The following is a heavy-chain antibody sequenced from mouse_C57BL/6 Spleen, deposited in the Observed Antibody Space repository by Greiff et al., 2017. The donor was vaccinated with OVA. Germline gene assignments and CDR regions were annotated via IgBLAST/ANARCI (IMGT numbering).Heavy chain of an antibody. CDR1: GYAFSSSW. D-gene: IGHD2-1*01. J-gene: IGHJ2*01. CDR2: IYPGDGDT. Sequence: QVQLQQSGPELVKPGASVKISCKASGYAFSSSWMNWVKQRPGKGLEWIGRIYPGDGDTNYNGKFKGKATLTADKSSSTAYMQLSSLTSEDSAVDFCARARGNVLYYCDYWGQGTTLTVSS. V-gene: IGHV1-82*01. CDR3: ARARGNVLYYCDY.